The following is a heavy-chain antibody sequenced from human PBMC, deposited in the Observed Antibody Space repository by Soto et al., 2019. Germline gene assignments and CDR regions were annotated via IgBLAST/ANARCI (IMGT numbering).Heavy chain of an antibody. J-gene: IGHJ4*02. CDR2: ISYDGSNK. Sequence: QVQLVESGGGVVQPGRSLRLSCAASGFTFSSYGMHWVRQAPGKGLEWVAVISYDGSNKYNADSVKGRFTISRDNSKNTLYLQMNSLRAEDTAVYYCANNSFQGWGQGTLVTVSS. V-gene: IGHV3-30*18. CDR3: ANNSFQG. CDR1: GFTFSSYG.